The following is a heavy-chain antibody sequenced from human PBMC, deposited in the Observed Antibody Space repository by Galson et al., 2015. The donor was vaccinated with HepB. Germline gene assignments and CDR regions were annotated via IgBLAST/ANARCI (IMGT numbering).Heavy chain of an antibody. CDR2: TYYRSRWYN. V-gene: IGHV6-1*01. J-gene: IGHJ4*02. Sequence: CAISGDSVSSNSAAWNWIRQSPSRGLEWLGRTYYRSRWYNDYAVSVNSRIIIAPDTSENQVPLKLSSVTAADTAVYYCARGLGPNLYYYDSSGYYYDYWGQGTLVTVSS. D-gene: IGHD3-22*01. CDR1: GDSVSSNSAA. CDR3: ARGLGPNLYYYDSSGYYYDY.